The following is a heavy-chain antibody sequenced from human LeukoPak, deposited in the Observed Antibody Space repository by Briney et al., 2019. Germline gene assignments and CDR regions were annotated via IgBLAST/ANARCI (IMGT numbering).Heavy chain of an antibody. CDR2: IWNDESFQ. CDR1: GIPFSTYG. V-gene: IGHV3-33*06. J-gene: IGHJ6*03. Sequence: GGSLTLSCAASGIPFSTYGMQWVRQAPGKGLEWVAVIWNDESFQFYADSVKGRFTISTDNSKNTLYLDVDSLRVEDTAVYFCAKAPIGDTNPFSHYVDVWGKGTTVTVSS. CDR3: AKAPIGDTNPFSHYVDV. D-gene: IGHD2-8*01.